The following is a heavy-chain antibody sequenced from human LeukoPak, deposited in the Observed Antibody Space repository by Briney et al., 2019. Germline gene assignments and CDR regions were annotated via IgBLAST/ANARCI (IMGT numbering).Heavy chain of an antibody. CDR2: LYSGGSA. CDR1: GFNVSSNY. J-gene: IGHJ6*03. CDR3: ARAGGGYRYGYYYHFYMDV. D-gene: IGHD5-18*01. V-gene: IGHV3-53*01. Sequence: GGSLRLSCAASGFNVSSNYMSWVRQAPGKGLEWVSLLYSGGSAFHADSVKGRFTISRDNSENTLYLQLNSLRAEDTAVYYCARAGGGYRYGYYYHFYMDVWGKGTTVTVSS.